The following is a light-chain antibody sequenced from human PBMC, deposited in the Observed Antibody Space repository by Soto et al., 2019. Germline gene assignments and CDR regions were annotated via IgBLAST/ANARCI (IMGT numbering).Light chain of an antibody. V-gene: IGKV1-39*01. J-gene: IGKJ4*01. CDR1: DNIGSN. Sequence: DIQMTQSPASLSASVGDRVTITCRASDNIGSNLNWYQHQLGRAPKLLIYAASSLQGGVPSRFSGSGSGTKFTLTISSLQTEDFATYSCQRSYRTLTFGGGTGV. CDR2: AAS. CDR3: QRSYRTLT.